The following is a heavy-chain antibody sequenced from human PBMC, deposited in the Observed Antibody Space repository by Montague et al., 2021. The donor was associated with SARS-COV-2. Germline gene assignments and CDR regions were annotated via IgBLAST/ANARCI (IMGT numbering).Heavy chain of an antibody. J-gene: IGHJ4*02. CDR3: ASDLGGTRFHFDY. D-gene: IGHD3-16*01. CDR1: GFTFSSFE. CDR2: ISSSGSSI. V-gene: IGHV3-48*03. Sequence: SLRLSCAASGFTFSSFEMNWVRQAPGKGLEWVSDISSSGSSIYCADSVKGRFTISRDKAKNSLYLQMNSLRAEDTAVYYCASDLGGTRFHFDYWGQGTLVTVSS.